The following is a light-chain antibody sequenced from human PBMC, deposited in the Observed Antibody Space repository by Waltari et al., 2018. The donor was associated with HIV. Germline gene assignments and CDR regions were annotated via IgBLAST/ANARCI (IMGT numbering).Light chain of an antibody. CDR1: SSDVGAYNY. Sequence: QSALTQPASVSGSPGPSITVSCTGTSSDVGAYNYVSWYQQTPDTAPKLVIYAVSNRPAGISYRFSGSKSGNTASLTISGLQTEDEGDYYCSSFTTSNSLLFGGGTKVTVL. CDR3: SSFTTSNSLL. CDR2: AVS. J-gene: IGLJ2*01. V-gene: IGLV2-14*01.